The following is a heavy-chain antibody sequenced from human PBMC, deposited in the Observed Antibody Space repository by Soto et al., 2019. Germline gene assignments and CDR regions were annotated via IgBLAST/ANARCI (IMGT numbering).Heavy chain of an antibody. CDR1: GYTFTSYD. CDR3: ARVSPGIAATKPLEY. Sequence: QVQLVQSGAEVKKPGASVKVSCKASGYTFTSYDINWVRQATGQGLEWMGWLNPNSGNTGYEQKFQGRVTMTRNTPISTAHMELRSLRSEDTAVYYCARVSPGIAATKPLEYWGQGPLVTVSS. D-gene: IGHD6-13*01. J-gene: IGHJ4*02. V-gene: IGHV1-8*01. CDR2: LNPNSGNT.